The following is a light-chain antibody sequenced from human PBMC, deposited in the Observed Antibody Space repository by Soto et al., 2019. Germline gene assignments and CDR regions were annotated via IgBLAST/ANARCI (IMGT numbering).Light chain of an antibody. J-gene: IGLJ1*01. Sequence: QSVLTQPPSASGTPGQRVTISCSGSSSNNGSNTVNWYQQLPGTAPKLLIYSNNQRPSGVPDRFSGSKSGTSASLAISGLQFEDEADYYCAAWDDSLNAFYVFGTGTKVTVL. CDR2: SNN. V-gene: IGLV1-44*01. CDR3: AAWDDSLNAFYV. CDR1: SSNNGSNT.